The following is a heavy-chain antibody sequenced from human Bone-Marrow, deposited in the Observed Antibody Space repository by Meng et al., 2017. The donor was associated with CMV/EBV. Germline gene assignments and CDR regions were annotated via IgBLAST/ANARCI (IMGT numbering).Heavy chain of an antibody. V-gene: IGHV2-5*01. Sequence: LSTSGVGVGWIRQPPGKALEWLALIYWNDDKRYSASLKSRLTITKDTSKNQVVLTMTNMDPVDTATYYCAHSTDCSSTSCYTDWFDPWGQGTLVTVSS. D-gene: IGHD2-2*02. J-gene: IGHJ5*02. CDR1: LSTSGVG. CDR3: AHSTDCSSTSCYTDWFDP. CDR2: IYWNDDK.